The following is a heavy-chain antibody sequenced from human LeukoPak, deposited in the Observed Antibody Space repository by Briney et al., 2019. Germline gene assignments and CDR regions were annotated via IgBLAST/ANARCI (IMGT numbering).Heavy chain of an antibody. CDR3: ARDHKQWLVLVGFDY. CDR2: IWYDGSNK. CDR1: GFTLSSYG. J-gene: IGHJ4*02. Sequence: GGSLSLLCAASGFTLSSYGMHWARQAPGKGLEWVAVIWYDGSNKYYADFVKGRFTISRDNSKNTLYLQMNSLRAEDTAVYYCARDHKQWLVLVGFDYWGQGTLVSVSS. D-gene: IGHD6-19*01. V-gene: IGHV3-33*01.